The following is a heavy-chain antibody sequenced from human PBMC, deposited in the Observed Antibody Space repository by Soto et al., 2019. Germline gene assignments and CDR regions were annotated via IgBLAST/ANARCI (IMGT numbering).Heavy chain of an antibody. Sequence: QVQLVESGGGVVQPGRSLRLSCAASGFTCSSYGMHWVRQAPGKGLEWVAVISYDGSKKYYADSVKCRFTISRDNSKNTLYLQMNSLRAEDTAVYYCANARPRRIDLAVHGVDVWGQGTTVTVSS. J-gene: IGHJ6*02. CDR3: ANARPRRIDLAVHGVDV. CDR2: ISYDGSKK. CDR1: GFTCSSYG. V-gene: IGHV3-30*18. D-gene: IGHD1-26*01.